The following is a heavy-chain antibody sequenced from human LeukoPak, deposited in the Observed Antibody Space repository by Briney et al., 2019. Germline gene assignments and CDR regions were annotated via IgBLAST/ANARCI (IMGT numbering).Heavy chain of an antibody. V-gene: IGHV1-69*05. J-gene: IGHJ4*02. D-gene: IGHD2-8*01. CDR2: IIPIFGTA. Sequence: ASVKVSCKASGGTFSSYAISWVRQAPGQGLEWMEGIIPIFGTANYAQKFQGRVTITTDESTSTAYMELSSLRSEDTAVYYCARAGGVGSPFTLNYWGQGTLVTVSS. CDR3: ARAGGVGSPFTLNY. CDR1: GGTFSSYA.